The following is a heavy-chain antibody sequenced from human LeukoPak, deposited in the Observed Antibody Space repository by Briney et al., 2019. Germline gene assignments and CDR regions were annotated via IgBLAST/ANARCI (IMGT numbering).Heavy chain of an antibody. Sequence: GGSLRLSCAASGFTFSSYAMHWVRQAPGKGLEWVAVISYDGSNKYYADSVKGRFTISRDNSKNTLYLQMNSLRAEDTAVYYCARDRGRYCRSTSCYTTGIYYYYGMDVWGQGTTVTVSS. CDR1: GFTFSSYA. CDR3: ARDRGRYCRSTSCYTTGIYYYYGMDV. CDR2: ISYDGSNK. J-gene: IGHJ6*02. D-gene: IGHD2-2*02. V-gene: IGHV3-30-3*01.